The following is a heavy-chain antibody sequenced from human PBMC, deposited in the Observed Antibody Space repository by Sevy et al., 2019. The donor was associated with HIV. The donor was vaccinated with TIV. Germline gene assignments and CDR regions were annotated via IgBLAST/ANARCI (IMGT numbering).Heavy chain of an antibody. J-gene: IGHJ3*02. D-gene: IGHD7-27*01. CDR3: AREGGVATTGDHDAFDI. CDR1: GDTFSTYG. Sequence: ASVKVSCKASGDTFSTYGLSWVRQAPGQGLEWMGGIIPIFGTPNYAQKFQGRVTITADESASTAYMEMSSLRSKDTALYYCAREGGVATTGDHDAFDIWGHGTLVTVSS. V-gene: IGHV1-69*13. CDR2: IIPIFGTP.